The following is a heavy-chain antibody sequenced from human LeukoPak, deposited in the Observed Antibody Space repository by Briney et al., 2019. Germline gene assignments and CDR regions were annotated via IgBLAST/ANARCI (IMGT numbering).Heavy chain of an antibody. D-gene: IGHD4-23*01. J-gene: IGHJ4*02. Sequence: GGSLRLSCAASGFTFSSYAMSWVRQAPGKGLEWVSAISGSGGSTYYADSVKGRFTISRDNSKNTLYLQMNSLRAEDTAVYYCAKDDTVVTPRLGYFDYWGQGTLVTVSS. V-gene: IGHV3-23*01. CDR3: AKDDTVVTPRLGYFDY. CDR1: GFTFSSYA. CDR2: ISGSGGST.